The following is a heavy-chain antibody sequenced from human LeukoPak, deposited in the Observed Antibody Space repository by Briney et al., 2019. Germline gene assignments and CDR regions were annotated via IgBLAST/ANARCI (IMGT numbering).Heavy chain of an antibody. CDR1: GFTVTSNY. CDR3: ATASYTQDVAGVDS. CDR2: IYSGDGGT. J-gene: IGHJ4*02. D-gene: IGHD3-16*01. Sequence: GGSLSLSCAASGFTVTSNYRSWVRQAPGKGLECVSFIYSGDGGTYYADSVKGRFTISRDNSKNTLYLEMTSLRAEDTAVYYCATASYTQDVAGVDSWGQGTLVTVSS. V-gene: IGHV3-53*01.